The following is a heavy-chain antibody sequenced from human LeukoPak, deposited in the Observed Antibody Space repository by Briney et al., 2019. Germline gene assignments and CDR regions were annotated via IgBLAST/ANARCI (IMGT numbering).Heavy chain of an antibody. J-gene: IGHJ6*03. CDR2: INPSGGST. D-gene: IGHD6-13*01. Sequence: ASVKVSCKASGYTFTSYYMHWVRQAPGQGLEWMGIINPSGGSTRYAQKFQGRVTMTRDTSTSTVYMELSSLRSEDTAVYYCARSRWMAAAGTDYYYYMDVWGKGTTVTVSS. CDR3: ARSRWMAAAGTDYYYYMDV. CDR1: GYTFTSYY. V-gene: IGHV1-46*01.